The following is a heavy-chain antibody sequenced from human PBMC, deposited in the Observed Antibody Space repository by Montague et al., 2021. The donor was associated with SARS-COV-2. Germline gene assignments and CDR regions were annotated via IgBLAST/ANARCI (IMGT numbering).Heavy chain of an antibody. Sequence: TLSLTCNVSGGFITSGAYYWSWIRQHPGKGLEWIGYIEYSGTTFFTRYLTSRVTISVDTSNNQFSLKVTSVTAADTAVYYRAREWGRGGDRDWYFDLWGRGTLVTVSS. CDR3: AREWGRGGDRDWYFDL. V-gene: IGHV4-31*03. D-gene: IGHD2-21*02. CDR2: IEYSGTT. J-gene: IGHJ2*01. CDR1: GGFITSGAYY.